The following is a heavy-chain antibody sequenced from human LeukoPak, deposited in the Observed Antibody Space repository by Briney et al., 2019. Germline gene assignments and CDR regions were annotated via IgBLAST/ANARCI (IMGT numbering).Heavy chain of an antibody. CDR3: ARDIAVAGTLVFDY. Sequence: GGSLRLSCAGSGFTFSKYWMTWVRQAPGKGLEWVANIKPDGGDKHYVDSVQGRFTIYRDNAKNSLYLQMNSLRAEDTAVYYCARDIAVAGTLVFDYWGQGTLVTVSS. D-gene: IGHD6-19*01. V-gene: IGHV3-7*01. CDR2: IKPDGGDK. CDR1: GFTFSKYW. J-gene: IGHJ4*02.